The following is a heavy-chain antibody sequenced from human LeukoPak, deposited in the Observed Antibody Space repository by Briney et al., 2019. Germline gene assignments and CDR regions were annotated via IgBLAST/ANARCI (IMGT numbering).Heavy chain of an antibody. D-gene: IGHD2-21*02. V-gene: IGHV3-23*01. Sequence: GGSLRLSCAASGFTFSSYAMSWVRQAPGKGLEWVSAISGSGGSTYYADSVKGRFTISRDNSKNTLYLQMNSLRAEDTAVYYCAKGGRGGGDWRLDYWGQGTLVTVSS. CDR3: AKGGRGGGDWRLDY. CDR1: GFTFSSYA. CDR2: ISGSGGST. J-gene: IGHJ4*02.